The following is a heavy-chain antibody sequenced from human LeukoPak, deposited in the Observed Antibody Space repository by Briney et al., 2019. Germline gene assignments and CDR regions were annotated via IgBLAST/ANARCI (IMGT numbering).Heavy chain of an antibody. V-gene: IGHV3-43*01. J-gene: IGHJ6*03. Sequence: PGGSLRLSCAASGFIFEDYTIHWARQVRGRGREWVFVISWDGGRTYFAESVKGRFTMSRDNSKNSLYLQMNSLRTEDTALYYCAKGASRGFYYYMDVWGKGTTVTVSS. D-gene: IGHD2-2*01. CDR1: GFIFEDYT. CDR3: AKGASRGFYYYMDV. CDR2: ISWDGGRT.